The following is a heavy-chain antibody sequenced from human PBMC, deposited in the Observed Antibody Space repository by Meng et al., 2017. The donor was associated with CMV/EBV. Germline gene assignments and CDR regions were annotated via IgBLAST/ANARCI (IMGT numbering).Heavy chain of an antibody. D-gene: IGHD3-3*01. Sequence: GESLKISCAASGFTFGSYAMHWVRQAPGKGLEWVAVISYDGSNKYYADSVKGRFTISRDNSKNTLYLQMNSLRAEDTAVYYCARALRFLEFSTLGYYYGMDVWGQGTTVTVSS. CDR1: GFTFGSYA. V-gene: IGHV3-30*04. CDR2: ISYDGSNK. J-gene: IGHJ6*02. CDR3: ARALRFLEFSTLGYYYGMDV.